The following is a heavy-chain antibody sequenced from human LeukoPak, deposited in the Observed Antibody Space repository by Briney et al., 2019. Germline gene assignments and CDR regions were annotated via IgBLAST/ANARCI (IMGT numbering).Heavy chain of an antibody. V-gene: IGHV4-61*01. CDR2: IYYSGST. J-gene: IGHJ3*02. Sequence: SETLSLTCTVSGGSVSSGSYYWSWIRQPPGKGLEWIGYIYYSGSTNYNPSLKSRVTISVDTSKNQFSLKLSSVTAADTAVYYCARDPGGDSDAFDIWAKGQWSPSLQ. CDR1: GGSVSSGSYY. CDR3: ARDPGGDSDAFDI. D-gene: IGHD2-21*02.